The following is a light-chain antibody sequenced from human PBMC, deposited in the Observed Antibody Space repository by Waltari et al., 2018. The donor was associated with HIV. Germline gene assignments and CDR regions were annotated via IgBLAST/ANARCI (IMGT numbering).Light chain of an antibody. V-gene: IGLV1-44*01. CDR1: SSNIGSNT. J-gene: IGLJ3*02. CDR2: SNN. Sequence: QSVLTQPPSASGTPGQRVTISCSGSSSNIGSNTVNWYQQLPGTAPQLLIYSNNQRPSGVPYRFSGSKSGTSVSLAISGLQSEDDTDYYCAAWDDSLNGWVFGGGTKLTVL. CDR3: AAWDDSLNGWV.